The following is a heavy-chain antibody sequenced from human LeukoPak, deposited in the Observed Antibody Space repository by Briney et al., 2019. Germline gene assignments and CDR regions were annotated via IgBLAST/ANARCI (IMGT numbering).Heavy chain of an antibody. V-gene: IGHV4-34*01. CDR3: GRHGDYYYYMDV. CDR1: GGSFSGYS. Sequence: SETLSLTCAVLGGSFSGYSWTWIRQPPGKGLEWIGEINYGGSTNYNPSLKSRVTISIDTSKNQFSLKLSSVTAADTAVYYCGRHGDYYYYMDVWGKGTTVTISS. CDR2: INYGGST. D-gene: IGHD3-3*01. J-gene: IGHJ6*03.